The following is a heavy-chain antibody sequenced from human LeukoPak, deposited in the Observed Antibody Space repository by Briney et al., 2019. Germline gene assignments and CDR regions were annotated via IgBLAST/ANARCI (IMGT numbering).Heavy chain of an antibody. Sequence: SETPSLTCTVSGGSISSYYWSWIRQPPGKGLEWIGYIYYSGSTNYNPSLKSRVTISVDTSKNQFSLKLSSVTAADTAVYYCARHANWDYYGMDVWGQGTTVTVSS. D-gene: IGHD7-27*01. CDR3: ARHANWDYYGMDV. J-gene: IGHJ6*02. CDR2: IYYSGST. CDR1: GGSISSYY. V-gene: IGHV4-59*08.